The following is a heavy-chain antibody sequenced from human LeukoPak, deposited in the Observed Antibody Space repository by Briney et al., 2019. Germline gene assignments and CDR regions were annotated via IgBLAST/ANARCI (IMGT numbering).Heavy chain of an antibody. J-gene: IGHJ4*02. V-gene: IGHV1-2*02. Sequence: ASVKVSCKASGYTFTGYYMHWVRQAPGQGLEWMGWINPNSGGTSYAQKFQGRVTMTRDMSTSTVYMELSSLRSEDTAVYYCARDRIGGGYSYGTFDYWGQGTLVTVSS. CDR2: INPNSGGT. D-gene: IGHD5-18*01. CDR3: ARDRIGGGYSYGTFDY. CDR1: GYTFTGYY.